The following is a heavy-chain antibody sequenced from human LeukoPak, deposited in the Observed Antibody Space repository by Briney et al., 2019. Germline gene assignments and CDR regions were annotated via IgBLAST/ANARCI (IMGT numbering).Heavy chain of an antibody. J-gene: IGHJ3*02. CDR3: ARAFRGIFGVFEAFDI. Sequence: SETLSLTCTVSGGSISSYYWSWIRQPPGKGLEWIGYIYYSGSTNYNPSLKSRVTVSVDTSKNQFSLKLSSVTAADTAVYYCARAFRGIFGVFEAFDIWGQGTMVTVSS. CDR1: GGSISSYY. D-gene: IGHD3-3*01. CDR2: IYYSGST. V-gene: IGHV4-59*01.